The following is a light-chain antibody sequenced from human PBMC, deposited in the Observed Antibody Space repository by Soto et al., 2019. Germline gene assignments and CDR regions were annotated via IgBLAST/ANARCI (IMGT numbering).Light chain of an antibody. CDR1: QDISSW. V-gene: IGKV1-12*01. CDR3: QQGDSFPFT. CDR2: AAS. Sequence: EIQMTHSPSSVSAAVGDRVTITCRASQDISSWVAWYQQKPGKAPKLLISAASSLQSGVPRRFSGSGSGTDFTLIISSLQPEDFATYFCQQGDSFPFTFGGGTKVDIK. J-gene: IGKJ4*01.